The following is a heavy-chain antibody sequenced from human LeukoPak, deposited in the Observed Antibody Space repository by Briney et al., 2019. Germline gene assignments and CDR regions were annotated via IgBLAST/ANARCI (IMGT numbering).Heavy chain of an antibody. CDR2: MNPNSGNT. CDR1: GYTFTSYA. V-gene: IGHV1-8*02. D-gene: IGHD3-10*02. Sequence: GASVKVSCKASGYTFTSYAMHWVRQATGQGLEWMGWMNPNSGNTGYAQKFQGRVTMTRNTSISTAYMELSSLRSEDTAVYYCARGVRGVTGYWYFDLWGRGTLVTVSS. CDR3: ARGVRGVTGYWYFDL. J-gene: IGHJ2*01.